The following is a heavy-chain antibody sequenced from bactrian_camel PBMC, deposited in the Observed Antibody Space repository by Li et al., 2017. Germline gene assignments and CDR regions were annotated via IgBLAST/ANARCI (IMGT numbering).Heavy chain of an antibody. J-gene: IGHJ4*01. CDR1: GGVYGRNC. CDR3: TTDRVYSGTWFGKYGYNY. V-gene: IGHV3S53*01. D-gene: IGHD6*01. Sequence: VQLVESGGGSAQVGGSLRLSCAHSGGVYGRNCMGWFRQAPGKEREGVAAIDSDLYTSYADSVKDRFTISKDNAKNILYLQVNSLKTEDTAMYFCTTDRVYSGTWFGKYGYNYWGQGTQVTVS. CDR2: IDSDLYT.